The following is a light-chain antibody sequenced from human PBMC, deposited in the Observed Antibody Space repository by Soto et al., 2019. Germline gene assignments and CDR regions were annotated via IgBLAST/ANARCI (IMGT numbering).Light chain of an antibody. Sequence: DIVMTQSPDSLAVSLGERASITCRSSQAVFRDSSGRHLLAWYQQKPGQPPKLLIYWASTRESGVPDRLSGSGYGTDFTLTISSLQAEDVAVYYCQQFSSPPLFTFGQGTKLEI. CDR2: WAS. CDR3: QQFSSPPLFT. J-gene: IGKJ2*01. V-gene: IGKV4-1*01. CDR1: QAVFRDSSGRHL.